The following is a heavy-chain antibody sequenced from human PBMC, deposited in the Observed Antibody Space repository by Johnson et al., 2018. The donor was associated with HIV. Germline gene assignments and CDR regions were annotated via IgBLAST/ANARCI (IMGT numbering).Heavy chain of an antibody. Sequence: QVQLVESGGGVVQPGRSLRLSCAASGFTFSGYAMHWVRQAPGKGLEWVAVISYDGSNKYYADSVKGRFTISRDTSKNTLYLQRNSLGAEDTAGYSCAREAVVIADAFDIWGQETMVTVSS. J-gene: IGHJ3*02. CDR3: AREAVVIADAFDI. V-gene: IGHV3-30*04. D-gene: IGHD2-21*01. CDR2: ISYDGSNK. CDR1: GFTFSGYA.